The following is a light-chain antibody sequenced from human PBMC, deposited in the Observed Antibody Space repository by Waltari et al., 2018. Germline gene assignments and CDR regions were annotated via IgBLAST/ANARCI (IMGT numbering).Light chain of an antibody. CDR2: NAS. CDR1: QSVGSP. J-gene: IGKJ2*01. CDR3: QQRSNWNT. V-gene: IGKV3-11*01. Sequence: ETVLTQSPVTLSLSPGEGATLSCKASQSVGSPLAWYQQKPGQAPRLLIYNASNRAAGIPARFSGSGSGTDFTLTISSLEPEDFAVYYCQQRSNWNTFGQGTKLEIK.